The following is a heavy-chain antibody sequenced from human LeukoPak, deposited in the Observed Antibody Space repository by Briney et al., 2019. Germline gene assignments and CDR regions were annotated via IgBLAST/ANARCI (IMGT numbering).Heavy chain of an antibody. CDR1: GGSISSYY. CDR2: IFYSGST. Sequence: PSETLSLTCTVSGGSISSYYWGWIRQPPGKGLEWIGNIFYSGSTYYNPSLKSRVTMSVDTSKNQFSLKLSSVTAADTAVYYCATHLVDAAMWAPGRSDYWGQGTLVTASS. V-gene: IGHV4-59*04. D-gene: IGHD5-18*01. CDR3: ATHLVDAAMWAPGRSDY. J-gene: IGHJ4*02.